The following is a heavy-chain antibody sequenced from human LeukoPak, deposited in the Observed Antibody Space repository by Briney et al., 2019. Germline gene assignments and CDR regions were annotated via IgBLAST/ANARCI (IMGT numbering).Heavy chain of an antibody. J-gene: IGHJ3*02. Sequence: TGGSLRLSCAASGFTVSSNYMSWVRQAPGKGLEWVSVIYSGGSTYYADSVKGRFTISRDNSKNTLYLQMNSLRAEDTAVYYCARVTDYGGNFDAFDIWGQGTMVTVSS. D-gene: IGHD4-23*01. CDR3: ARVTDYGGNFDAFDI. CDR2: IYSGGST. CDR1: GFTVSSNY. V-gene: IGHV3-53*01.